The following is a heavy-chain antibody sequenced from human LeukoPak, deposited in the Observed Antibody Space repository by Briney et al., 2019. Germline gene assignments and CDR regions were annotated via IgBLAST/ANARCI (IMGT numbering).Heavy chain of an antibody. D-gene: IGHD6-13*01. CDR1: GGSISGYY. V-gene: IGHV4-59*08. CDR2: IYYSGST. J-gene: IGHJ4*02. CDR3: ASSYTSSSWSFDY. Sequence: SETLSLTCTVSGGSISGYYWSWIRQPPGKGLEWIGYIYYSGSTNYNPPLKSRVTISVDTSKNQFSLKLSSVTAADTAVYYCASSYTSSSWSFDYWGQGTLVTVSS.